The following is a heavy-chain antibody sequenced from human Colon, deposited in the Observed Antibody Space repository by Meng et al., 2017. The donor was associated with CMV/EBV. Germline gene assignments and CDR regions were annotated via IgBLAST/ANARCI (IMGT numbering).Heavy chain of an antibody. J-gene: IGHJ4*02. V-gene: IGHV3-23*01. Sequence: GGSLRLSCAASGFTFSDSVMSWVRQAPGKGLEWVAGISSRGDSTDYAASVKGRFTISRDNYRNTLFLQMSSLKADDTALYFCVRGLFLHYFDSWGQGTLVTVSS. CDR2: ISSRGDST. CDR1: GFTFSDSV. CDR3: VRGLFLHYFDS. D-gene: IGHD2-21*01.